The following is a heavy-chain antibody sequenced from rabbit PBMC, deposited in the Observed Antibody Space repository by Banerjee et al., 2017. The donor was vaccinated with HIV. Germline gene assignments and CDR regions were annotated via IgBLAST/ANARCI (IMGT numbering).Heavy chain of an antibody. D-gene: IGHD6-1*01. Sequence: QQQLEESGGGLVKPGGTLTLTCKASGIDFSSYYRMCWFRQAPGRGLELIACIYTTSGSTWYASWVNGRFTISRSTSLNTVDLQMTSLTAADTATYFCAREDSAYTASLNLWGQGTLVTDS. J-gene: IGHJ4*01. V-gene: IGHV1S43*01. CDR1: GIDFSSYYR. CDR2: IYTTSGST. CDR3: AREDSAYTASLNL.